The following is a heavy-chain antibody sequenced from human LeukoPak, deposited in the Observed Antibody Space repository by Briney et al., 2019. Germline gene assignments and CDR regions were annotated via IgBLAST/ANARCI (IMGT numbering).Heavy chain of an antibody. V-gene: IGHV3-48*03. J-gene: IGHJ4*02. Sequence: GGSLRLSCAASGFTFSSYEMNWVRQAPGKGLEWVSYISSSGSTIYYADSVKGRFTISRDNAKNSLYLQMNSLRAEDTAVYYCARGGYYYGSGSYQLHDYWGQGILVTVSS. CDR2: ISSSGSTI. CDR1: GFTFSSYE. CDR3: ARGGYYYGSGSYQLHDY. D-gene: IGHD3-10*01.